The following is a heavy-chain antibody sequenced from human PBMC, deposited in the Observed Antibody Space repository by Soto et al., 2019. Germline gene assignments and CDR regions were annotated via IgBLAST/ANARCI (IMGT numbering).Heavy chain of an antibody. V-gene: IGHV4-59*12. CDR2: IYYSGST. CDR3: ARESLRYFDWLLDCDAFDI. D-gene: IGHD3-9*01. Sequence: SETLSLTCTVSGGSISSYYWSWIRQPPGKGLEWIGYIYYSGSTNYNPSLKSRVTISVDTSKNQFSLKLSSVTAADTAVYYCARESLRYFDWLLDCDAFDIWGQGTMVTVSS. J-gene: IGHJ3*02. CDR1: GGSISSYY.